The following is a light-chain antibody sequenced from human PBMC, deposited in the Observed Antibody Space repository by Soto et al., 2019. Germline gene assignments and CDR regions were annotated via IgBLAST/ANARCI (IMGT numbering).Light chain of an antibody. CDR2: YNN. CDR3: AAWDASLSAWV. Sequence: QSALTQPPSASGTAGQVVTISCSGGDSNIGSNSVYWYQHLPRMAPKLLIYYNNQRPSGVPDRFSGSRSGTSASLAIVGLRSEDEAVYYCAAWDASLSAWVFGNGTKVTVL. V-gene: IGLV1-47*02. J-gene: IGLJ1*01. CDR1: DSNIGSNS.